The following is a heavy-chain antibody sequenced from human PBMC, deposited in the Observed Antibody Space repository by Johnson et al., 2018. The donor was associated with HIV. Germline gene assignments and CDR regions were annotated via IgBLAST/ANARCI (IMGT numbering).Heavy chain of an antibody. V-gene: IGHV3-9*01. CDR2: ISWNGGSI. Sequence: VHLVESGGGLVQPGRSMRLSCAASGFTFDDYAMHWVRQAPGKGLEWVSGISWNGGSIGYADSVKGRFTISRDNAKSSLFLQMNSLRAEDTAVYYCAKDFDIWGQGTMVTVSP. CDR1: GFTFDDYA. J-gene: IGHJ3*02. CDR3: AKDFDI.